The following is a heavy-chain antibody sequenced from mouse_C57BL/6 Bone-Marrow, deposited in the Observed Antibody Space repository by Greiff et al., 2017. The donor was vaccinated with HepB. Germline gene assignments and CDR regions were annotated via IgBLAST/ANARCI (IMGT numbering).Heavy chain of an antibody. CDR3: ASPFITTVVADYYAMDY. Sequence: VKLQESGPGLVQPSQSLSITCTVSGFSLTSYGVHWVRQSPGKGLEWLGVIWSGGSTDYNAAFISRLSISKDNSKSQVFFKMNSLQADDTAIYYCASPFITTVVADYYAMDYWGQGTSVTVSS. CDR1: GFSLTSYG. V-gene: IGHV2-2*01. D-gene: IGHD1-1*01. J-gene: IGHJ4*01. CDR2: IWSGGST.